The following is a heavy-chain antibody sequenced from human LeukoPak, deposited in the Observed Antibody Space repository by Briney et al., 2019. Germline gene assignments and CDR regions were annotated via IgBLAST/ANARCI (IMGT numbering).Heavy chain of an antibody. CDR3: ARDLTMVRGARYRPYNWFDA. J-gene: IGHJ5*02. D-gene: IGHD3-10*01. V-gene: IGHV1-69*13. CDR1: GYTSTSYA. CDR2: TIPIFGTA. Sequence: ASVKVSCKASGYTSTSYAMNWVRQAPGQGLEWMGGTIPIFGTANYAQKFQGRVTISADESTSTAYMELSSLRFEDTAVYYCARDLTMVRGARYRPYNWFDAWGQGTLVTVSP.